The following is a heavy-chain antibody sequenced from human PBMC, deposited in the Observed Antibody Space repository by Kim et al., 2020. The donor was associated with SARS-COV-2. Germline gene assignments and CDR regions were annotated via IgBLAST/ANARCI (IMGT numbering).Heavy chain of an antibody. CDR3: ARGPGEDFWSGYYPGSSSWYFDY. CDR1: GGSFSGYY. J-gene: IGHJ4*02. D-gene: IGHD3-3*01. CDR2: INHSGST. V-gene: IGHV4-34*01. Sequence: SETLSLSCAVYGGSFSGYYWSWIRQPPGKGLEWIGEINHSGSTNYNPSLKSRVTISVDTSKNQFSLKLSSVTAADTAVYYCARGPGEDFWSGYYPGSSSWYFDYWGQGTLVTVSS.